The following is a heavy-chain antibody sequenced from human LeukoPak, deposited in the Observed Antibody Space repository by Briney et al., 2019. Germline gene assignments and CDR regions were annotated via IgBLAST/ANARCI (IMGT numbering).Heavy chain of an antibody. V-gene: IGHV4-61*09. D-gene: IGHD3-16*01. J-gene: IGHJ4*02. CDR1: GDFISSGSSY. CDR3: ARGRSASGYFHF. CDR2: IYTSRNT. Sequence: SETLSLTCTVSGDFISSGSSYWSWIRQPAGKGLEWIGHIYTSRNTNYNPSLKSRVTISVDTSKNQFSLKLTSVTAADTAVYYCARGRSASGYFHFWGQGTLVTVSS.